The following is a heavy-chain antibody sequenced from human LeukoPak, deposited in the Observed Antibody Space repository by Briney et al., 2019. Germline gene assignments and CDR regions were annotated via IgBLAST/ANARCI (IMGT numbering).Heavy chain of an antibody. CDR3: ARDNTGSYEY. CDR2: IRADGGTT. J-gene: IGHJ4*02. Sequence: GGSLRLSCAASGFTFGDYDMHWVSQAPGKGLEWVSLIRADGGTTHYADSVKGRFTISRDNSKNSLYLQMNSLRTEDTALYYCARDNTGSYEYWGQGTLVTVSP. V-gene: IGHV3-43*02. D-gene: IGHD1-26*01. CDR1: GFTFGDYD.